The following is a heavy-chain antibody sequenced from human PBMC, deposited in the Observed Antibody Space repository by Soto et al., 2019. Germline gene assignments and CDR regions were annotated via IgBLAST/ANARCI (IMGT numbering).Heavy chain of an antibody. CDR3: ARIRVAHRGSWPHDAFDI. CDR1: GYTFTSYG. Sequence: ASVKVSCKASGYTFTSYGISWVRQAPGQGLEWMGWISAYNGNTNYAQKLQGRVTMTTDTSTGTAYMELRSLRSDDTAVYYCARIRVAHRGSWPHDAFDIWGQGTMVTVS. CDR2: ISAYNGNT. J-gene: IGHJ3*02. V-gene: IGHV1-18*01. D-gene: IGHD6-13*01.